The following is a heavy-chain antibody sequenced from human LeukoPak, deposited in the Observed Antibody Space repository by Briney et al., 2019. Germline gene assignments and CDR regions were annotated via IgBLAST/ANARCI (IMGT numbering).Heavy chain of an antibody. CDR3: ARDRSTGYSSSWEYNWFDP. Sequence: ASVKVSCKASGYTFTDYFMNWMRQAPGQRLEWMGWINPNSGGTNYAQKFQGRVTMTRDTSISTAYMELSRLRSDDTAVYYCARDRSTGYSSSWEYNWFDPWGQGTLVTVSS. CDR2: INPNSGGT. D-gene: IGHD6-13*01. J-gene: IGHJ5*02. CDR1: GYTFTDYF. V-gene: IGHV1-2*02.